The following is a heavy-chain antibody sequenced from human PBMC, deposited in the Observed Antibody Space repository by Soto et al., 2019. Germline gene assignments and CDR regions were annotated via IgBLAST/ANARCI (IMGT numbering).Heavy chain of an antibody. Sequence: QLQLQESGPGLVKPSETLSLTCTVSGGSISSSSYYWGWIRQPPGKGLEWIGSIYYSGSTYYNPSLKSLVSISVDTSKNQFSLKLSSVTAADTAVYYCARSDCSGASCPFDYWGQGTLVTVSS. CDR1: GGSISSSSYY. CDR3: ARSDCSGASCPFDY. V-gene: IGHV4-39*01. CDR2: IYYSGST. D-gene: IGHD2-15*01. J-gene: IGHJ4*02.